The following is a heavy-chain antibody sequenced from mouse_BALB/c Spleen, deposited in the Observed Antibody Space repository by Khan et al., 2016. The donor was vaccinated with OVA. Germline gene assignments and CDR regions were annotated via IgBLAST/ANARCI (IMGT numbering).Heavy chain of an antibody. D-gene: IGHD4-1*01. J-gene: IGHJ3*01. CDR2: IYPGSDST. Sequence: QVQLQQSGPELVKPGASVKMSCKASGYTFTDYVMNWVKQRNGQGLEWIGQIYPGSDSTYYNEKFKGKATLTADRSSSTAYMQLSNLTSEDSEVYLCAREGWDVFAYWGQGTLVTVSA. V-gene: IGHV1-77*01. CDR1: GYTFTDYV. CDR3: AREGWDVFAY.